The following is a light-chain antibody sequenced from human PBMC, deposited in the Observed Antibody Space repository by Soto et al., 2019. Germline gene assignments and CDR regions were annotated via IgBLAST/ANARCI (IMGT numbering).Light chain of an antibody. CDR3: QQYQSYSRT. V-gene: IGKV3-15*01. Sequence: EIVMTHSPATLSVSPCERATLSFRASQSVSSNLAWYQQKPGQAPRLLIYGASTRATGIPARFSGSGSGTEFTLTISSLKPDDFATYYCQQYQSYSRTFGQGTKVDIK. CDR2: GAS. CDR1: QSVSSN. J-gene: IGKJ1*01.